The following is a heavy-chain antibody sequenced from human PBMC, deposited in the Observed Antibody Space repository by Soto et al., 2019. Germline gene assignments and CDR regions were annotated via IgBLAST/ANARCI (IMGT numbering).Heavy chain of an antibody. CDR1: GFTFSSYA. CDR3: AKSLATTVTTNGANWFDP. V-gene: IGHV3-23*01. D-gene: IGHD4-17*01. CDR2: ISGSGGST. Sequence: GGSLRLSCAASGFTFSSYAMSWVRQAPGKGLEWVSAISGSGGSTYYADSVKGRFTISRDNSKNTLYLQMNSLRAEDTAVYYCAKSLATTVTTNGANWFDPWGQGTLVTVSS. J-gene: IGHJ5*02.